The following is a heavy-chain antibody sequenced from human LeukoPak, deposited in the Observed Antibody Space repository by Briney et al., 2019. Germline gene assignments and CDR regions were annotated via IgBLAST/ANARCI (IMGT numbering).Heavy chain of an antibody. CDR1: GGSISSGGYY. J-gene: IGHJ3*02. CDR3: ANGFWSGYYPDAFDI. Sequence: PSETLSLTCTVSGGSISSGGYYWSWIRQPPGKGLEWIGYIYHSGSTYYNPSLKSRVTISVDRSKNQFSLKLSSVTAADTAVYYCANGFWSGYYPDAFDIWGQGTMVTVSS. CDR2: IYHSGST. D-gene: IGHD3-3*01. V-gene: IGHV4-30-2*01.